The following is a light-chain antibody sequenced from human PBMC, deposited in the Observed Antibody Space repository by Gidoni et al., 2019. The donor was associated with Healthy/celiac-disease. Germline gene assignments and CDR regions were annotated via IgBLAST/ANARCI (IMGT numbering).Light chain of an antibody. CDR3: QQYYRTPVT. J-gene: IGKJ2*01. Sequence: IVITQSPDSLPVSLVARATINCKSSQSVLYSSNNKNYLAWYQQKPGQPPKLLIDWASTRESGVPDRVSGSGSGTDFTITISSLQAEDVAVYYCQQYYRTPVTFGQGTKLEIK. CDR1: QSVLYSSNNKNY. V-gene: IGKV4-1*01. CDR2: WAS.